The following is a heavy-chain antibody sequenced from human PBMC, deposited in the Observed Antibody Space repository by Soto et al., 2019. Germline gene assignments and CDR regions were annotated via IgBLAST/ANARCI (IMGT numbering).Heavy chain of an antibody. CDR3: ARLDGYSSSWYMGEFDY. V-gene: IGHV4-4*07. D-gene: IGHD6-13*01. Sequence: SETLSLTCTVSGGSISSYYWSWIRQPAGKGLEWIGRIYTSGSTNYNPSLKSRVTMSVDTSKNQFSLKLSSVTAADTAVYYCARLDGYSSSWYMGEFDYWGQGTLVTVSS. J-gene: IGHJ4*02. CDR2: IYTSGST. CDR1: GGSISSYY.